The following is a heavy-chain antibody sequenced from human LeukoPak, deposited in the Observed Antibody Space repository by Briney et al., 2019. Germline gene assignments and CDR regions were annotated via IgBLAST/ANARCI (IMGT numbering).Heavy chain of an antibody. Sequence: PGGSLRLSCVVSGISLSNYAMSWVRQAPGKGLEWVSYISERGGSTAYADSVKGRFTISRDNSKNTLYLQMNSLRAEDTAVYYCAKDINVLRYFDWFPNDAFDIWGQGTMVTVSS. CDR1: GISLSNYA. CDR2: ISERGGST. D-gene: IGHD3-9*01. CDR3: AKDINVLRYFDWFPNDAFDI. J-gene: IGHJ3*02. V-gene: IGHV3-23*01.